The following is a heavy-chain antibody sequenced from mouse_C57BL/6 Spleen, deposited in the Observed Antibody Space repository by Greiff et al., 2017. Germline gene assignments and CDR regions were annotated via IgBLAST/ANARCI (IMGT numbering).Heavy chain of an antibody. Sequence: EVKLVESGGGLVKPGGSLKLSCAASGFTFSDYGMHWVRQAPEKGLEWVAYISSGSSTIYYTDTVKGRFTISRDNAKNTLFLQMTSLRSEDTAMYYCAKPGGYDWNYAMDYWGQGTSVTVSS. CDR3: AKPGGYDWNYAMDY. J-gene: IGHJ4*01. CDR2: ISSGSSTI. CDR1: GFTFSDYG. D-gene: IGHD2-2*01. V-gene: IGHV5-17*01.